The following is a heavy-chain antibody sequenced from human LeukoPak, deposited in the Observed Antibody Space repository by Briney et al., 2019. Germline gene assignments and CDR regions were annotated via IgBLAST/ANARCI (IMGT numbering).Heavy chain of an antibody. CDR2: VSGGGATT. V-gene: IGHV3-23*01. CDR3: AKDRTVGASYWYFDP. CDR1: RFTFSSYG. Sequence: PGGSLRLSCAASRFTFSSYGMSWVRQSPGKGLEWVAGVSGGGATTYYADSVKGRFTISRDNSKNTLFLQMNTLRAEDTAIYYCAKDRTVGASYWYFDPWGRGTLVTVSS. D-gene: IGHD1-26*01. J-gene: IGHJ2*01.